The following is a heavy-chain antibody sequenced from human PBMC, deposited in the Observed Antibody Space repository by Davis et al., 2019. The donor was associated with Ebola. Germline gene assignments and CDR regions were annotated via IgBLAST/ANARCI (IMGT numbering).Heavy chain of an antibody. D-gene: IGHD1-1*01. CDR2: ISGSGGST. CDR3: ARYRYWNLEPSLDY. V-gene: IGHV3-21*01. J-gene: IGHJ4*02. Sequence: GGSLRLSCAASGFTFSSYSMNWVRQAPGKGLEWVSAISGSGGSTNYADSVKGRFTISRDNTKKSLYLEMNSLRSDDTAVYYCARYRYWNLEPSLDYWGQGTLVTVSS. CDR1: GFTFSSYS.